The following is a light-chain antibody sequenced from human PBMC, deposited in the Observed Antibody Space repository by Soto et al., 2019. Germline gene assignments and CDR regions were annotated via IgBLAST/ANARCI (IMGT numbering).Light chain of an antibody. V-gene: IGKV1-13*02. Sequence: AIQLTQSPSSLSASVGDRVTITCRASQGISSALAWYQQKPGKAPKLLIYEASSLESGVPSRFSGRGSGTDFTLSISSLQPEDFATYYCQHFNSYPPTFGGGTKVEIK. CDR2: EAS. CDR1: QGISSA. J-gene: IGKJ4*02. CDR3: QHFNSYPPT.